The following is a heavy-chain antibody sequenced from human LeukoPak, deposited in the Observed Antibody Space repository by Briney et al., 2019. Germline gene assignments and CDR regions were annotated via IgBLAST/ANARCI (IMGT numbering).Heavy chain of an antibody. D-gene: IGHD6-13*01. CDR3: AITSEQQLAYYYYMDV. CDR2: IIPIFGTA. V-gene: IGHV1-69*05. CDR1: GGTFSSYA. Sequence: ASVKVSCKASGGTFSSYAISWMRQPPGQGLEWMGGIIPIFGTANYAQKFQGRVTITTDESTSTAYMELSSLRSEDTAVYYCAITSEQQLAYYYYMDVWGKRTTVTVSS. J-gene: IGHJ6*03.